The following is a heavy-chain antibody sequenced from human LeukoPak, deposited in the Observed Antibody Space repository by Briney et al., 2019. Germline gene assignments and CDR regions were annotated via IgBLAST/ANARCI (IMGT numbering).Heavy chain of an antibody. J-gene: IGHJ5*02. V-gene: IGHV5-51*01. CDR2: IYPDDSDT. CDR1: GYIFTSYW. Sequence: GESLKISCKGSGYIFTSYWIGWVRQMPGKGLEWMGIIYPDDSDTRYSPSFQGQVTISADKSISTAYLQWSSLKASDTAIYYCARQTYGSGSYWFDPWGQGTLVTVSS. D-gene: IGHD3-10*01. CDR3: ARQTYGSGSYWFDP.